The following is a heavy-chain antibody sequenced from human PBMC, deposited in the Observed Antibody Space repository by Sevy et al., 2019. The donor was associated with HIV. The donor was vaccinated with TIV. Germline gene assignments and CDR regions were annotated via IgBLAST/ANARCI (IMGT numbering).Heavy chain of an antibody. CDR3: ARFPPQRAFDI. V-gene: IGHV3-21*01. CDR2: VSSSSTYI. J-gene: IGHJ3*02. CDR1: GFTFSTYS. Sequence: GGSLRLSCAASGFTFSTYSMNWVRQAPGKGLEWISSVSSSSTYIYYAESVKGRFTISRDNAKNSLNLQMNSLRVEDTAVFYCARFPPQRAFDIWGQGTTVTVSS.